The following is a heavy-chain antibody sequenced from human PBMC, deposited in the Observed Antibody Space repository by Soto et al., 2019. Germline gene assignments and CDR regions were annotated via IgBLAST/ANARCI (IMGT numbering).Heavy chain of an antibody. CDR1: GGSFSGYY. V-gene: IGHV4-34*01. J-gene: IGHJ4*02. D-gene: IGHD3-22*01. CDR3: ARVRASRGQRDFDS. Sequence: QVQLQQWGAGLLKPSETLSLTCGVYGGSFSGYYWSWIRQPPGKGLEWIGEINPSGGTNYNPSLKSRVTISVDTSRNQFSLKVTSVTAADTAVYSWARVRASRGQRDFDSWGQGTLVTVSS. CDR2: INPSGGT.